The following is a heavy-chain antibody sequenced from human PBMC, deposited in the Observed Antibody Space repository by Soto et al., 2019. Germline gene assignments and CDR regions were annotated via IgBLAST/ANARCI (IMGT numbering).Heavy chain of an antibody. V-gene: IGHV4-61*01. Sequence: SETLSLTCTVSADSVSSANYYCTWIRQPPGKGPEWIGNIYYSGSTNYNPSLKSRVTISLNTSRMQLSLKLSSVTAADTAVYYCARDHCVGGNCFSTYYVMDVSGERTTVSVSS. D-gene: IGHD2-15*01. CDR3: ARDHCVGGNCFSTYYVMDV. CDR2: IYYSGST. J-gene: IGHJ6*04. CDR1: ADSVSSANYY.